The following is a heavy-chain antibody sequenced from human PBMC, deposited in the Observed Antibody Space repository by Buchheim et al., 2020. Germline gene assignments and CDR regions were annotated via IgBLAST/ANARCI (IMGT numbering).Heavy chain of an antibody. D-gene: IGHD4-23*01. CDR3: ARTLLTDYGGKGGGYYFDY. CDR1: GGSISSYY. V-gene: IGHV4-59*01. J-gene: IGHJ4*02. Sequence: QVQLQESGPGLVKPSETLSLTCTVSGGSISSYYWSWIRQPPGKGLEWIGYIYYSGSTNYNPSLKSRVTISVDTTKNQFSLKLSSVTAAETAVYYCARTLLTDYGGKGGGYYFDYWGQGTL. CDR2: IYYSGST.